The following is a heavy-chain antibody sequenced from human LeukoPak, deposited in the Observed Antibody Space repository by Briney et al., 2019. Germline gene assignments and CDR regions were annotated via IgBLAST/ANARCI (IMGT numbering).Heavy chain of an antibody. D-gene: IGHD6-13*01. J-gene: IGHJ2*01. V-gene: IGHV4-39*01. CDR1: GGSISSSSYY. Sequence: SETLSLTCTVSGGSISSSSYYWGWIRQPPGKGLEWIGSIYYSGSTYYNPSLKSRVTISVDTSKNQFSLKLSSVTAADTAVYYCARGKGGIAAAAPPKNWYFDLWGRGTLVTVSS. CDR3: ARGKGGIAAAAPPKNWYFDL. CDR2: IYYSGST.